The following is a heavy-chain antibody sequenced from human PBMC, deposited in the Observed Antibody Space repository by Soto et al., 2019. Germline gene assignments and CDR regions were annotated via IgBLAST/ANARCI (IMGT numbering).Heavy chain of an antibody. CDR3: ARPRSSSRNYYGMDV. CDR1: GYSFTSYW. V-gene: IGHV5-51*01. D-gene: IGHD6-13*01. Sequence: GESLKISCKGSGYSFTSYWIGWVRQMPGKGLEWMGIIYPGDSDTRYSPSFQGQVTISADKSTSTAYLQWSSLKASDTAMYYCARPRSSSRNYYGMDVWGQGTTVTVSS. J-gene: IGHJ6*02. CDR2: IYPGDSDT.